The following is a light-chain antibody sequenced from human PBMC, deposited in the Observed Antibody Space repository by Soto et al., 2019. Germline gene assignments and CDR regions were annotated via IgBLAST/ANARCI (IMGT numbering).Light chain of an antibody. J-gene: IGKJ4*01. CDR3: LQDYNLLT. Sequence: AIQMTQSPSSLSASVGDRVTITCRASQGIGNDLAWYQQKPGEAPNLLIYGASSLQSGVPSRFSGSGSGTDFTLTISRLQPEDFATYYCLQDYNLLTFGGGTKVELK. CDR1: QGIGND. CDR2: GAS. V-gene: IGKV1-6*01.